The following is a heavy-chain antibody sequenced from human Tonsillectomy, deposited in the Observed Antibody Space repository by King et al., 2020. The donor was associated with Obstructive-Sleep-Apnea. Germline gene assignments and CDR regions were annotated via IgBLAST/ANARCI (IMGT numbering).Heavy chain of an antibody. V-gene: IGHV3-23*04. J-gene: IGHJ6*02. CDR2: ISGSGGST. CDR3: AKGGDDYGDYVRNYYYYYGMDV. CDR1: GFTFSSYA. D-gene: IGHD4-17*01. Sequence: VQLVESGGGLVQPGGSLRLSCAASGFTFSSYAMSWVRQAPGKGLEWVSAISGSGGSTYYADSVKGRFTISSDNSKNTLYLQMNSLRAEDTAVYYCAKGGDDYGDYVRNYYYYYGMDVWGQGTTVTVSS.